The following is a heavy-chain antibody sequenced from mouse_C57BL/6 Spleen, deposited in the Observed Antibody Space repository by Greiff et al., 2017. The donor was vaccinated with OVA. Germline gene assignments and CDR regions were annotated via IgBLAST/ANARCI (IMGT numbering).Heavy chain of an antibody. J-gene: IGHJ2*01. CDR3: AREDYYYFDY. V-gene: IGHV5-4*01. D-gene: IGHD1-1*01. CDR1: GFPFSSYA. Sequence: EVQGVESGGGLVKPGGSRKLSCPPSGFPFSSYAMSWVRQTPEKRLEWVATISDGGSYTYYPDNVKGRFTISRDNAKNNLYLQMSHLKSEDTAMYYCAREDYYYFDYWGQGTTLTVSS. CDR2: ISDGGSYT.